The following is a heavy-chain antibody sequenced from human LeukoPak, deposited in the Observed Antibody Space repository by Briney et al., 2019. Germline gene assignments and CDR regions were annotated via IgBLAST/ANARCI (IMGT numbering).Heavy chain of an antibody. V-gene: IGHV4-34*01. CDR2: INHSGST. D-gene: IGHD4-23*01. CDR3: ARELGATVVNYGMDV. J-gene: IGHJ6*02. Sequence: SETLSLTCAVYGGSFSGYYWSWIRQPPGKGLEWIGEINHSGSTNYNPSLKSRVTISVDTSKNQFSLKLTSMTAADTAVYYCARELGATVVNYGMDVWGQGTTVTVSS. CDR1: GGSFSGYY.